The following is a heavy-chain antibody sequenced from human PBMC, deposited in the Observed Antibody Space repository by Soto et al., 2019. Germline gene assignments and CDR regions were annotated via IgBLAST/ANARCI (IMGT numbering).Heavy chain of an antibody. D-gene: IGHD3-3*01. J-gene: IGHJ3*02. Sequence: GGSLRLSCGASGFTFGDYAMSWVRQAPGKGLEWVSGISWNSGSIGYADSVKGRFTISRDNAKNSLYLQMNSLRAEDTALYYCAKEDFGVVILGELGAFDIWGQGTMVTVSS. CDR1: GFTFGDYA. CDR2: ISWNSGSI. V-gene: IGHV3-9*01. CDR3: AKEDFGVVILGELGAFDI.